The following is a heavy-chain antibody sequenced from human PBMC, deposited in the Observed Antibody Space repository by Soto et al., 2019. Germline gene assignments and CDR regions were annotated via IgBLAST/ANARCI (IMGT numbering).Heavy chain of an antibody. CDR1: GYTFTSYG. Sequence: ASVKVSCKASGYTFTSYGISWVRQAPGQGLEWMGWISAYNGNTNYAQKLQGRVTMTTDTSTCTAYMELRSLRSDDTAVYYCAGEVDYYDSSGYLHWGQGTLVTVSS. V-gene: IGHV1-18*04. D-gene: IGHD3-22*01. CDR2: ISAYNGNT. CDR3: AGEVDYYDSSGYLH. J-gene: IGHJ4*02.